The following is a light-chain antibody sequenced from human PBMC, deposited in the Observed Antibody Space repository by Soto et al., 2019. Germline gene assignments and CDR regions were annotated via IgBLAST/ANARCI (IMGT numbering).Light chain of an antibody. J-gene: IGKJ2*01. CDR3: QQSYSAPRFT. CDR2: SAS. V-gene: IGKV1-39*01. CDR1: QSINTY. Sequence: DIKMTQSPSSLSASVGDRVTITCRASQSINTYLNWYQQKSGKAPKLLIYSASSLQGGVPSKCSGSGSGTEFPLTISNLQPEDFATYYCQQSYSAPRFTFGQGTKLEIK.